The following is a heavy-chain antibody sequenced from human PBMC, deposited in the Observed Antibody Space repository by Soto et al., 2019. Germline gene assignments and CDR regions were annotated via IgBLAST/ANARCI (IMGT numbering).Heavy chain of an antibody. J-gene: IGHJ4*02. CDR3: ARGRVV. CDR2: ISERGITT. V-gene: IGHV3-48*03. Sequence: PGGSPRLSCVACGSNFSNFEMKCVRQAPGRGLEWISLISERGITTTYADSVRSRFTVSRDNAQSSLYLQMDRLPVENTGVYYCARGRVVWGRGVPVTASS. CDR1: GSNFSNFE.